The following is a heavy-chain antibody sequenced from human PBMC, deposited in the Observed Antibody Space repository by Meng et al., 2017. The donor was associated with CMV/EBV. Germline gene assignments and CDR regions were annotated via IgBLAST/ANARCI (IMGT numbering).Heavy chain of an antibody. J-gene: IGHJ6*02. CDR1: GFTFSSYA. CDR2: ISYDGSNK. Sequence: GESLKISCAASGFTFSSYAMHWVRQAPGKGLEWVAVISYDGSNKYYADSVKGRFTISRDNSKNTLYLQMNSLRAEDTAVYYCARDLFGVVSTHTYCYYGMDVWGQGTTVTVSS. CDR3: ARDLFGVVSTHTYCYYGMDV. D-gene: IGHD3-3*01. V-gene: IGHV3-30*04.